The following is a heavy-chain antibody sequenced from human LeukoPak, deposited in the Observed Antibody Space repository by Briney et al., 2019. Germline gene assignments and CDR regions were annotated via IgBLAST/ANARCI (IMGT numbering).Heavy chain of an antibody. CDR3: ARDYGGYYDSSGPLGI. J-gene: IGHJ4*02. CDR1: GGSISIYY. D-gene: IGHD3-22*01. V-gene: IGHV4-59*01. Sequence: PSETLSLTCTASGGSISIYYWSWIRQPPGKGLEWIGYIYCSRSTNYYPSLRSRVIISVDTCSNQLSLQQKNVTAADTAVYYCARDYGGYYDSSGPLGIWGQGTLVTVSS. CDR2: IYCSRST.